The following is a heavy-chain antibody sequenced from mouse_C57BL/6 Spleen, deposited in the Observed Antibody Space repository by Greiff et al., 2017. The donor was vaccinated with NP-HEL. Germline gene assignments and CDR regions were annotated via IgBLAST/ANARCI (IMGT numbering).Heavy chain of an antibody. J-gene: IGHJ2*01. CDR1: GFNIKDDY. V-gene: IGHV14-4*01. D-gene: IGHD1-1*01. Sequence: EVQLQQSGAELVRPGASVKLSCTASGFNIKDDYMHWVKQRPEQGLEWIGWIDPENGDTEYASKFQGKATITADTSSNTAYLRLSSLTSEDTAVYYCTTRIDYGSSYGFDYWGQGTTLTVSS. CDR2: IDPENGDT. CDR3: TTRIDYGSSYGFDY.